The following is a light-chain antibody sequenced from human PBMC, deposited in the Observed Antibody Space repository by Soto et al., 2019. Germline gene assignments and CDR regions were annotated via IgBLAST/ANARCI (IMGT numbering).Light chain of an antibody. CDR3: QAYDYSLTASV. V-gene: IGLV1-40*01. Sequence: QLVLTQPPSVSGAPGQRVTISCTGSSSSIGAGYDVHWYQQRPGTAPKLLIFGNSNRPSGVPDRFSGSKSGTSASLTITGLQAEDEGDYYCQAYDYSLTASVFGGGTKVTVL. CDR2: GNS. J-gene: IGLJ3*02. CDR1: SSSIGAGYD.